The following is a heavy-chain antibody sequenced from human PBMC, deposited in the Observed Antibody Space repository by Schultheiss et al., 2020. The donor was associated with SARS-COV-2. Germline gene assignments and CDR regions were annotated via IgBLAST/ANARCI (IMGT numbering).Heavy chain of an antibody. J-gene: IGHJ6*02. D-gene: IGHD3-3*01. V-gene: IGHV3-74*01. Sequence: GGSLRLSCAASGFTFSSYSMNWVRQAPGKGLEWVSRINSDGSSTSYADSVKGRFTISRDNAKNTLYLQMNSLRAEDTAVYYCARGAYDQYYYYGMDVWGQGTTVTVSS. CDR2: INSDGSST. CDR1: GFTFSSYS. CDR3: ARGAYDQYYYYGMDV.